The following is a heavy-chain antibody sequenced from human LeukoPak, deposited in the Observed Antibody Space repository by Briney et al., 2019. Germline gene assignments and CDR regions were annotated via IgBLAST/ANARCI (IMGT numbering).Heavy chain of an antibody. CDR3: ARGPAPITMVRGVRVAFDI. CDR2: IGAAGSTI. J-gene: IGHJ3*02. V-gene: IGHV3-48*01. CDR1: GFTFSSYS. Sequence: QPGGSLRLSCAASGFTFSSYSMNWVRQAPGKGLEWVSYIGAAGSTIYYADSVKGRFTISRDNAKNSLYLQMNSLRAEDTAVYYCARGPAPITMVRGVRVAFDIWGQGTMVTVSS. D-gene: IGHD3-10*01.